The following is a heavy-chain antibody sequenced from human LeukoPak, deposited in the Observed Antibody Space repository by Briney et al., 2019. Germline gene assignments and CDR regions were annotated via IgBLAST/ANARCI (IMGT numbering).Heavy chain of an antibody. D-gene: IGHD2-15*01. CDR2: IGYDGSNK. Sequence: GGALRLSCGASGFTFSSYGMHWVRQAPGKGLEWVAFIGYDGSNKYYADSVKGRFTISRDNSKNTLYLQMNSLRSEDTAVYYCARDSCSGGSCYSLPDYWGQGTLVTVSS. CDR1: GFTFSSYG. J-gene: IGHJ4*02. CDR3: ARDSCSGGSCYSLPDY. V-gene: IGHV3-30*02.